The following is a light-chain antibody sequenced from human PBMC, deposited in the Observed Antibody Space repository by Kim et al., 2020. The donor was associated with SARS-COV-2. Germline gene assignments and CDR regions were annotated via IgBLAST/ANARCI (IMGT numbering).Light chain of an antibody. CDR1: QSISSW. J-gene: IGKJ1*01. Sequence: SVGDRVTITCRASQSISSWLAWYQQKPGKAPKLLIYKASSLESGVPSRFSGSGSETEFTLTISSLQPDDFATYYCQPYVTNLLWTFGQGTKVDIK. V-gene: IGKV1-5*03. CDR3: QPYVTNLLWT. CDR2: KAS.